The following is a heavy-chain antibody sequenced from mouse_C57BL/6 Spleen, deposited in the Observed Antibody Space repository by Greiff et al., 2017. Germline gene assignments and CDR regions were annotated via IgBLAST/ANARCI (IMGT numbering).Heavy chain of an antibody. CDR1: GYTFTDYE. V-gene: IGHV1-15*01. J-gene: IGHJ2*01. CDR2: IDPETGGT. D-gene: IGHD1-1*01. CDR3: TRGGTTVFDY. Sequence: VQLQQSGAELVRPGASVTLSCKASGYTFTDYEMHWVKQTPVHGLEWIGAIDPETGGTAYNQKFKGKAILTADKSSSTAYMELRSLTYEDAAVYYCTRGGTTVFDYWGQGTTLTVSS.